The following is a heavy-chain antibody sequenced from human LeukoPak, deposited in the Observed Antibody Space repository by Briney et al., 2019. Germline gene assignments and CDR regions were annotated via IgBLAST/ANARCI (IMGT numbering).Heavy chain of an antibody. J-gene: IGHJ4*02. CDR3: ARAYSSGWYACHY. CDR1: GFTFSSYG. Sequence: GGSLRLSCAASGFTFSSYGMHWVGQAPGKGLEWVAVIWYDGSNKYYADSVKGGFTISTDNSKNTLYLQMNSLRAEDTAVYYCARAYSSGWYACHYCGQGTLVTVSS. D-gene: IGHD6-19*01. CDR2: IWYDGSNK. V-gene: IGHV3-33*01.